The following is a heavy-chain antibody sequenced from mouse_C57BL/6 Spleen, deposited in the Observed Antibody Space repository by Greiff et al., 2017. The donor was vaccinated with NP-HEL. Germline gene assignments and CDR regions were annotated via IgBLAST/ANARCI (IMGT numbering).Heavy chain of an antibody. V-gene: IGHV5-17*01. D-gene: IGHD1-2*01. J-gene: IGHJ4*01. CDR1: GFTFSDYG. CDR2: ISSGSSTI. CDR3: ARRDPYGVVDY. Sequence: EVMLVESGGGLVKPGGSLKLSCAASGFTFSDYGMHWVRQAPEKGLEWVAYISSGSSTIYYADTVKGRFTISRDNAKNTLFLQMTSLRSEDTAMYYCARRDPYGVVDYWGQGTSVTVSS.